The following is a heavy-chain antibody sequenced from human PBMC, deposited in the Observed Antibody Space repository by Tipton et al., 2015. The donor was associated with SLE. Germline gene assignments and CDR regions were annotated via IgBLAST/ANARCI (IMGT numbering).Heavy chain of an antibody. D-gene: IGHD3-9*01. J-gene: IGHJ4*02. CDR3: ARDTRDWFLSES. CDR1: GYSINNGFY. CDR2: IYHSGTT. Sequence: LRLSCTVSGYSINNGFYWGWIRQPPGKGLEWIGIIYHSGTTYYNPSLKSRVTISVDTSKNQFSLNLSSVTAADTAVYYCARDTRDWFLSESWGQGALVTVSS. V-gene: IGHV4-38-2*02.